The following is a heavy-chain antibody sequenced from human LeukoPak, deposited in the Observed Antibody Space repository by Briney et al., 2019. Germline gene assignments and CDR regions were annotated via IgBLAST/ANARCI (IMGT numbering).Heavy chain of an antibody. J-gene: IGHJ4*02. V-gene: IGHV2-70*11. CDR2: FAGDNDK. CDR3: ARRAVAGTLDY. CDR1: GFSFSTNGMG. Sequence: ESGPSLGKPRQTPTLTCTFSGFSFSTNGMGVRLIRQPPGKALGWLTRFAGDNDKYYSTSLKTRLTISKDTSKNQVVLTMTNMDPVDTATYYCARRAVAGTLDYWGQGTLVTVSS. D-gene: IGHD6-19*01.